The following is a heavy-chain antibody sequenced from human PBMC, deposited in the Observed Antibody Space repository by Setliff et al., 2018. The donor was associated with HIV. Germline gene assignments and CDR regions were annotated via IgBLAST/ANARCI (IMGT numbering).Heavy chain of an antibody. Sequence: GGSLRLSCAASGFSFGSYGLHWVRQAPGKGLEWLAFIRYDGTNEYYADSVKGRFSISRDNSKNTVNLQMSSLIGEDTAVYYCAKDRYSTGWHLDHWGQGTPVTVSS. CDR3: AKDRYSTGWHLDH. CDR2: IRYDGTNE. V-gene: IGHV3-30*02. CDR1: GFSFGSYG. J-gene: IGHJ4*02. D-gene: IGHD6-19*01.